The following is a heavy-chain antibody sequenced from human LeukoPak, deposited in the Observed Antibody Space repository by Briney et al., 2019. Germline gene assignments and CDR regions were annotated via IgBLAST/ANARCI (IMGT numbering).Heavy chain of an antibody. V-gene: IGHV1-18*01. CDR3: ARDGWSLGP. Sequence: ASVKVSCKASGYTFASYGVSWVRQAPGQGPEWMAWISVYSGNTKYAQKFQGRVTLTADTSTSTVYMELRSLRSDDTAVYYCARDGWSLGPWGQGTLVTVSS. J-gene: IGHJ5*02. CDR2: ISVYSGNT. D-gene: IGHD2-8*01. CDR1: GYTFASYG.